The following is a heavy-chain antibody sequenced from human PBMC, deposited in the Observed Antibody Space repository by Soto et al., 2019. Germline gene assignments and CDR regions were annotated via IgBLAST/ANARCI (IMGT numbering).Heavy chain of an antibody. J-gene: IGHJ4*02. V-gene: IGHV4-61*08. CDR3: ARAGSYRYFDS. CDR2: IYYSGST. D-gene: IGHD3-10*01. CDR1: GGSVSSGGYY. Sequence: QVQLQESGPGLVKPSETLSLTCSVSGGSVSSGGYYWSWIRQPPGKGLEWIGCIYYSGSTDYNPSLKSRVTMSLDKSKNQFSLKLNSVTAADTAVYFCARAGSYRYFDSWGKGTLVPVSS.